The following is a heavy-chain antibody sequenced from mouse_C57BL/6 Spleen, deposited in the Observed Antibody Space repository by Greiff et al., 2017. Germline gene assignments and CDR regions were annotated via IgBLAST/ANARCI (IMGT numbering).Heavy chain of an antibody. CDR2: IRSKSNNYAT. J-gene: IGHJ2*01. CDR3: VRKRSSPSYFDY. Sequence: EVQRVASGGGLVQPQGSLKLSCAASGFSFNTYAMNWVRQAPGKGLEWVARIRSKSNNYATYYADSVKDRFTISRDDSENMHYLQMNNLKTEDTAVKYWVRKRSSPSYFDYWGQGTTLTVSS. V-gene: IGHV10-1*01. CDR1: GFSFNTYA. D-gene: IGHD1-1*01.